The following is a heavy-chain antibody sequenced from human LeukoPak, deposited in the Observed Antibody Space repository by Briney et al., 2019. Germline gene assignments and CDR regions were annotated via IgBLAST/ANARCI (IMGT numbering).Heavy chain of an antibody. CDR2: IYYGGST. CDR3: ARVGPDYSGYDYNWFDP. J-gene: IGHJ5*02. Sequence: PSETLSLTCTVSGGSISSGGYYWSWIRQHPGKGLEWIGYIYYGGSTYYNPSLKSRVTISVDTSKNQFSLKLSSVTAADTAVYYCARVGPDYSGYDYNWFDPWGQGTLVTVSS. D-gene: IGHD5-12*01. CDR1: GGSISSGGYY. V-gene: IGHV4-31*03.